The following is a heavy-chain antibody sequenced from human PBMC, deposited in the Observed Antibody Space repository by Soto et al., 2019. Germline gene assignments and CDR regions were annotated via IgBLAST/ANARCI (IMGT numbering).Heavy chain of an antibody. J-gene: IGHJ6*04. V-gene: IGHV3-21*01. CDR1: GFTFSSDS. CDR2: ISSSSSYI. D-gene: IGHD1-26*01. Sequence: AGSLRLSCAASGFTFSSDSMNWVRQAPGKGLEWVSSISSSSSYIYYADSVKGRFTISRDNAKNPLFLQMNSLRAEDTAVYYCARVGATIYGMEVWGKGTTVTVSS. CDR3: ARVGATIYGMEV.